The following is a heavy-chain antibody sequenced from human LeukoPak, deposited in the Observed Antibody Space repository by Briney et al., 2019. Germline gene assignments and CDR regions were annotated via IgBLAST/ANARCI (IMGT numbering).Heavy chain of an antibody. CDR3: ARLFPRAVTNPTAFDI. Sequence: GESLKISCKGSGYSFTSYWIGWVRQMPGKGLEWMGIIYPGDSDTRYSPSFQGQVTISADKSISTAYLQWSSLKASDTAMYYCARLFPRAVTNPTAFDIWGQGTMVTVSS. CDR1: GYSFTSYW. D-gene: IGHD4-17*01. CDR2: IYPGDSDT. V-gene: IGHV5-51*01. J-gene: IGHJ3*02.